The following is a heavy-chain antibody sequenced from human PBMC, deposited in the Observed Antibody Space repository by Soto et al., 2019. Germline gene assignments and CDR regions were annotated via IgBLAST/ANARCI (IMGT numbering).Heavy chain of an antibody. V-gene: IGHV3-30-3*01. CDR2: ISYDGSNK. D-gene: IGHD3-16*01. CDR3: ARDELGDY. CDR1: GFTFSSYA. Sequence: QVQLVEAGGCVVQPGSSLRLSCAASGFTFSSYAMHWVRQAPGKGLEWVAVISYDGSNKYYADSVKGRFTISRDNSKNTLYLQMNSLRAEDTAVYYCARDELGDYWGQGTMVTVSS. J-gene: IGHJ4*02.